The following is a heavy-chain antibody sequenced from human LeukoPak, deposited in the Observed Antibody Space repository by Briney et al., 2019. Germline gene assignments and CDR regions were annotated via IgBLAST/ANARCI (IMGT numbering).Heavy chain of an antibody. J-gene: IGHJ4*02. V-gene: IGHV4-39*01. CDR3: ARLYYDSSGYYQICYFDY. CDR2: IYYSGST. Sequence: SETLSLTCTVSGGSISSSSYYWGWIRQPPGKGLGWIGSIYYSGSTYYNPSLKSRVTISVDTSKNQFSLNLSSVTAAGTAVYYCARLYYDSSGYYQICYFDYWGQGTLVTVSS. D-gene: IGHD3-22*01. CDR1: GGSISSSSYY.